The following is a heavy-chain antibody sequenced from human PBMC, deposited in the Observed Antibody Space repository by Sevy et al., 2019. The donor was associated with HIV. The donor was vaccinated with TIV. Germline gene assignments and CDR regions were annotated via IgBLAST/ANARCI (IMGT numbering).Heavy chain of an antibody. CDR2: VYYSGST. CDR3: ARSWGTLMGVGVIIGWFDT. J-gene: IGHJ5*02. D-gene: IGHD3-3*01. Sequence: SETLSLTCTVSGGSISAGSYYWGWIRQPPGKGLEWIGSVYYSGSTYYSPSLKGRVSTFIDTSKNEFSHKLTSVTAADTAIYHCARSWGTLMGVGVIIGWFDTWGLGTLVTVSS. V-gene: IGHV4-39*01. CDR1: GGSISAGSYY.